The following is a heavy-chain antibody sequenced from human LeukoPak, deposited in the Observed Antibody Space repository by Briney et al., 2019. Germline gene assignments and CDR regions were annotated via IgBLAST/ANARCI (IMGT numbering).Heavy chain of an antibody. CDR3: ARVKRFGGATNGVDY. CDR1: GFTFSTYE. J-gene: IGHJ4*02. CDR2: ISGSDSTV. Sequence: GGSLRLSCVASGFTFSTYEMNWVRQAPGKGLEWVSYISGSDSTVYYADSVKGRFTISRDNVKNSLYLQMNSLRAEDTAVYYCARVKRFGGATNGVDYWGQGTLVTVSS. D-gene: IGHD1-26*01. V-gene: IGHV3-48*03.